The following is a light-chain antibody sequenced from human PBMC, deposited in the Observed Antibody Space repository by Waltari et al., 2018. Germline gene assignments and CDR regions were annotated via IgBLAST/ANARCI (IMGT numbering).Light chain of an antibody. V-gene: IGKV3-15*01. CDR3: HQYSNWPLT. CDR1: QSISSK. CDR2: GAS. Sequence: EIVMTQSPATLSMSPGERATLSCRASQSISSKLAWYLPKPGQAPRLLIYGASTRATGIPARFSGSGSGTEFTLTISSLQSEDLADYYCHQYSNWPLTFGGGTKVEIK. J-gene: IGKJ4*01.